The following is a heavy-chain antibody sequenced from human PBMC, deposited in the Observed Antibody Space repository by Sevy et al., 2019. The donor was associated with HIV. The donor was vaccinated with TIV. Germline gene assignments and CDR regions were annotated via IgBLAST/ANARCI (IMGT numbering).Heavy chain of an antibody. CDR1: GFTFSNYA. V-gene: IGHV3-23*01. Sequence: GGSLRLSCAASGFTFSNYAMSWVRQAPGKGLEWVSTFSSSGLSTFIGSAGTTYYTDSVKGRFTISRDNSKNMLYLQMNSLRAEDTAVYCAKGRQLVSGRFGTYFDSWGQGTLVTVSS. D-gene: IGHD6-13*01. J-gene: IGHJ4*02. CDR3: AKGRQLVSGRFGTYFDS. CDR2: FSSSGLSTFIGSAGTT.